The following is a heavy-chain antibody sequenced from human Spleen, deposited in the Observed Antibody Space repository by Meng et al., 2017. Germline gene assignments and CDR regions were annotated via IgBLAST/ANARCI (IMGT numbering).Heavy chain of an antibody. Sequence: GESLKISCKGSGYSFTSYWIGWVRQMPGKGLEWMGIIYPGDSDTRYSPSLQGQVTISADKSISTAYLQWSSLKASDTAMYYCVRHRSAWTNDAFDIWGHGTMVTVSS. CDR1: GYSFTSYW. CDR3: VRHRSAWTNDAFDI. J-gene: IGHJ3*02. V-gene: IGHV5-51*01. D-gene: IGHD3-3*01. CDR2: IYPGDSDT.